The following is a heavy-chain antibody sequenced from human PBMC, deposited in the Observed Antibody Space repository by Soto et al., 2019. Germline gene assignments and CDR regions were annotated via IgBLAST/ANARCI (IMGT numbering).Heavy chain of an antibody. CDR1: GFTFTTYS. V-gene: IGHV3-21*01. D-gene: IGHD3-10*01. CDR3: ASSPNVLLWFVEPGVFDY. J-gene: IGHJ4*02. CDR2: ISSSGSYI. Sequence: EVQLVESGGCLVKPGGSLRLSCAASGFTFTTYSMTLVRQAPGKGLEWVSSISSSGSYIYYADSVTGRFTISRDNAKTSLSLQMNSLRPEDTAVYYCASSPNVLLWFVEPGVFDYWGQGTLVTVSS.